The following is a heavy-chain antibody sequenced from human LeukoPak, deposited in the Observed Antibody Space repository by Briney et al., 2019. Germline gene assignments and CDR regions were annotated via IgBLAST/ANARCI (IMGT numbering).Heavy chain of an antibody. CDR3: ARDGGYGSGSAL. J-gene: IGHJ4*02. Sequence: GGSLRLSCAASGFTFSDYYMSWIRQAPGKGLEWVSYISSSSSYTNYADSVKGRFTISRDNAKNSLYLQMNSLRAEDTAVYYCARDGGYGSGSALWGQGTLITVSS. D-gene: IGHD3-10*01. CDR2: ISSSSSYT. V-gene: IGHV3-11*05. CDR1: GFTFSDYY.